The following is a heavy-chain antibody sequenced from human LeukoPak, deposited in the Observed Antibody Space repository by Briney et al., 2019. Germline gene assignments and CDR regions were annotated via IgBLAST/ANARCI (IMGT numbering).Heavy chain of an antibody. CDR1: GGSISSYY. D-gene: IGHD4-23*01. Sequence: TSETLSLTCTVSGGSISSYYWSWIRQPPGKGLEWIGYIYYSGSTNYNSSLKSRVTISVDTSKNQFSLKLSSVTAADTAVYYCARTLYGGKAQIDYWGQGTLVTVSS. J-gene: IGHJ4*02. V-gene: IGHV4-59*01. CDR3: ARTLYGGKAQIDY. CDR2: IYYSGST.